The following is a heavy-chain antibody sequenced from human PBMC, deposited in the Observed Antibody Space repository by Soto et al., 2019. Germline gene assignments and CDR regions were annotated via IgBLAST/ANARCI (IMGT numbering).Heavy chain of an antibody. V-gene: IGHV1-8*01. CDR2: MNPNSGNT. D-gene: IGHD2-2*01. Sequence: GASVKVSCKASGYTFTSYDINWVRQATGQGLEWMGWMNPNSGNTGYAQKFQGRVTMTRNTSISTAYMELSSLRSEDTAVYYCARGGLGYCISTSCYGTYNFDYWGQGTLVTVSS. CDR3: ARGGLGYCISTSCYGTYNFDY. J-gene: IGHJ4*02. CDR1: GYTFTSYD.